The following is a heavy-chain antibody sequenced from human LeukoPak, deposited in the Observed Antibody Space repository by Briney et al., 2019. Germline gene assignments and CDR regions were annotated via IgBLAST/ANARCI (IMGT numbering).Heavy chain of an antibody. D-gene: IGHD2-2*01. J-gene: IGHJ6*02. V-gene: IGHV1-69*13. CDR3: ARVSPPTGVVPALYYYYYGMDV. Sequence: SVKVSCKASGGTFSSYAISWVRQAPGQGLERMGGIIPIFGTANYAQKFQGRVTITADESTSTAYMELSSLRSGDTAVYYCARVSPPTGVVPALYYYYYGMDVWGQGTTVTVSS. CDR2: IIPIFGTA. CDR1: GGTFSSYA.